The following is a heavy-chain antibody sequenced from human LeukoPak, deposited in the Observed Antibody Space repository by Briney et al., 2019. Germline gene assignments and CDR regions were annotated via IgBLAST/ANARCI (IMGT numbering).Heavy chain of an antibody. CDR1: GFTFSRYG. Sequence: AGSLRLSCATSGFTFSRYGMHWVRQAPGKGLEWGAFIQYDGANKYYTDSVKGRFTVSRDNSTNTLYLQMSSLITEDTAVYYCANTPYDSSGPSFDYWGQGTLVTVSS. V-gene: IGHV3-30*02. D-gene: IGHD3-22*01. J-gene: IGHJ4*02. CDR3: ANTPYDSSGPSFDY. CDR2: IQYDGANK.